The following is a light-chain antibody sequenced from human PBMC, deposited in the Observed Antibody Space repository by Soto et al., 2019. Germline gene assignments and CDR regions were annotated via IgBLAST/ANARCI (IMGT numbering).Light chain of an antibody. J-gene: IGLJ3*02. CDR3: SSYTSTFSV. CDR1: SSDVGGFHS. V-gene: IGLV2-14*01. Sequence: QSVLTQPASVSGSPGQSITISCTGTSSDVGGFHSVSWYQQHPGKAPKLIIYEVSNRPSGVSNRFSGSKSGNTASLTISGLQTEDEADYYCSSYTSTFSVFGGGTKVTVL. CDR2: EVS.